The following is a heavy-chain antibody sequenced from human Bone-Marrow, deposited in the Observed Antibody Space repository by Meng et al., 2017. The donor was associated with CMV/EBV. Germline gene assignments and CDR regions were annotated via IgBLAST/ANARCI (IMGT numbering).Heavy chain of an antibody. J-gene: IGHJ6*02. CDR2: ISSSSSYI. V-gene: IGHV3-21*01. D-gene: IGHD6-13*01. CDR3: ARDTYTESSSWYYYNGMDV. Sequence: GGFLRLSCAASGFTFSSYSRNWVRQAPGKGLEWVSSISSSSSYIYYADSVKGRFTISRDNAKNSLYLQMNSLRAEDTAVYYCARDTYTESSSWYYYNGMDVWGQGTTVTVSS. CDR1: GFTFSSYS.